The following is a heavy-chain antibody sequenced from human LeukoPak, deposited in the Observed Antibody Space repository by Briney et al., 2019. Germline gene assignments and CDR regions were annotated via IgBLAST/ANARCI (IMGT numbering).Heavy chain of an antibody. V-gene: IGHV3-48*03. CDR3: VVTMVRGVQDFDY. D-gene: IGHD3-10*01. J-gene: IGHJ4*02. Sequence: PGGSLRLSCAASGFTFSSYEMNWVRQAPGEGLEWVSYISSSGSTIYYADSVKGRFTISRDNAKNSLYLQMNSLRAEDTAVYYCVVTMVRGVQDFDYWGQGTLVTVSS. CDR1: GFTFSSYE. CDR2: ISSSGSTI.